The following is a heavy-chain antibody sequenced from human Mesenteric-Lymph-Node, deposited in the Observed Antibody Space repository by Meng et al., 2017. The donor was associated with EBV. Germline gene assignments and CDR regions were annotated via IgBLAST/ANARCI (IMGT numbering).Heavy chain of an antibody. V-gene: IGHV1-2*06. CDR3: ARSDSSSWSDFDY. Sequence: QVQLVQSGAEVKNPGASVKVSCKASGYTFTGYYMHWARQAPGQGLEWMGRINPNSGGTNYAQKFQGRVTMTRDTSISTAYMELSRLRSDDTAVYYCARSDSSSWSDFDYWGQGTLVTVSS. CDR2: INPNSGGT. D-gene: IGHD6-13*01. J-gene: IGHJ4*02. CDR1: GYTFTGYY.